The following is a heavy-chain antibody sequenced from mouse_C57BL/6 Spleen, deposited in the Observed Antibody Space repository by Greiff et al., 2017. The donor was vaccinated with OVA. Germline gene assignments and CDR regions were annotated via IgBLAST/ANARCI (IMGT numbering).Heavy chain of an antibody. D-gene: IGHD2-1*01. CDR3: ARPGFYYGEGYFDY. J-gene: IGHJ2*01. V-gene: IGHV1-62-2*01. CDR2: FYPGSGSI. Sequence: QVQLKESGAELVKPGASVKLSCKASGYTFTEYTIHWVKQRSGQGLEWIGWFYPGSGSIKYNEKFKDKATLTADKSSVTVYMELSRLTSEDSAFYFCARPGFYYGEGYFDYWGQGTTLTVSS. CDR1: GYTFTEYT.